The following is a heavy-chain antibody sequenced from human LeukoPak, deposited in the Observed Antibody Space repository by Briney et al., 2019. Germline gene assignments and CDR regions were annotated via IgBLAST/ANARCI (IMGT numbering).Heavy chain of an antibody. CDR3: ATAYYYDSSGYYFNWFDP. Sequence: ASVKVSCKASGYTFTSYDINWVRQATGQGLEWMGWMNPNSGNTGYAQKFQGRVTMTRNTSISTAYMELSSLRSEDTAVYYCATAYYYDSSGYYFNWFDPWGQGTLVTVSS. J-gene: IGHJ5*02. V-gene: IGHV1-8*01. CDR2: MNPNSGNT. CDR1: GYTFTSYD. D-gene: IGHD3-22*01.